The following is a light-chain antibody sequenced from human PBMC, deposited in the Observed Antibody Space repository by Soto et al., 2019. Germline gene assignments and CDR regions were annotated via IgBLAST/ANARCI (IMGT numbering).Light chain of an antibody. CDR1: QSVSSN. Sequence: EIVMTQSPGTLSLSPGERATLSCRASQSVSSNLAWYQQKPGQAPRLLIYDASTRATDIPARFSGSGSGTEFTLTIRSLQSEDFALYYCQQYNTWPRTFGQGTKVDIK. CDR3: QQYNTWPRT. V-gene: IGKV3-15*01. J-gene: IGKJ1*01. CDR2: DAS.